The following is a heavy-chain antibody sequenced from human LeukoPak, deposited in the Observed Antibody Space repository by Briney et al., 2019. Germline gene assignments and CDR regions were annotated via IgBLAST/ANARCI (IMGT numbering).Heavy chain of an antibody. D-gene: IGHD6-13*01. Sequence: GGSLRLSCAGSGFTFSHYSMSWVRQAPGKGLEWVSAISGSGGSTYYADSVKGRFTISRDNSKNTLYLQMNSLRAEDTAVYYCAKAGIAAAGTSRRSYWYFDLWGRGTLVTVSS. CDR1: GFTFSHYS. J-gene: IGHJ2*01. CDR3: AKAGIAAAGTSRRSYWYFDL. CDR2: ISGSGGST. V-gene: IGHV3-23*01.